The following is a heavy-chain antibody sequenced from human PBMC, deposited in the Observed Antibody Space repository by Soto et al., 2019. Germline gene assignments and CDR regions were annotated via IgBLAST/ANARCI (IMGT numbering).Heavy chain of an antibody. D-gene: IGHD1-1*01. V-gene: IGHV3-23*01. CDR1: GFTFSMSA. CDR2: TGLNGRTT. Sequence: EVQILESGGGLVQPGGSLRLSCAASGFTFSMSAMSWVRQAPGKGLEWVSTTGLNGRTTYYADSVKGRFTVSRDNSKNTLDFQMTSLRAEDTAVYYCATVQGTARSFDYWGQGTLVTVSS. CDR3: ATVQGTARSFDY. J-gene: IGHJ4*02.